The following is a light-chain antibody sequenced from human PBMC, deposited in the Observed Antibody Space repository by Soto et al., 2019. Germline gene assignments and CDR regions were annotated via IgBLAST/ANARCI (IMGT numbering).Light chain of an antibody. CDR3: QQSFTTPLT. V-gene: IGKV1-5*01. CDR2: DAS. Sequence: DIQMAQSPSTLSASVGDRVTITCRASQSISSWLAWYRQKPGKAPKLLIYDASSLESGVPSRFSGSGSGTEFTLTINSLQPEDFATYFCQQSFTTPLTFGGGTKVEIK. CDR1: QSISSW. J-gene: IGKJ4*01.